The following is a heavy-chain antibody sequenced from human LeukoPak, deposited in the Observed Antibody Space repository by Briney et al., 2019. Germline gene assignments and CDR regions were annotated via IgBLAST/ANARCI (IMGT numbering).Heavy chain of an antibody. CDR2: ISGSGGST. CDR1: GFTVSSNY. D-gene: IGHD6-19*01. CDR3: AKDQIAVAGTSDY. J-gene: IGHJ4*02. V-gene: IGHV3-23*01. Sequence: GGSLRLSCAASGFTVSSNYMSWVRQAPGKGLEWVSAISGSGGSTYYADSVKGRFTISRDNSKNTLYLQMNSLRAEDTAVYYCAKDQIAVAGTSDYWGQGTLVTVSS.